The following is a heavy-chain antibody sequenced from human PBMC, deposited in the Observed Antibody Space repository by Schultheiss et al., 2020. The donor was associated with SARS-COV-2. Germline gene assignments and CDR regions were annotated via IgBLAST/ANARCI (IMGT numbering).Heavy chain of an antibody. Sequence: SETLSLTCTVSGGSISSYYWSWIRQPPGKGLEWIGYIYYSGSTNYNPSLKSRVTISVDTTKNQFSLKLSSVTAADTAVYYCARGGSEMAEEYWGQGTLVTVSS. D-gene: IGHD5-24*01. CDR2: IYYSGST. CDR1: GGSISSYY. V-gene: IGHV4-59*08. J-gene: IGHJ4*02. CDR3: ARGGSEMAEEY.